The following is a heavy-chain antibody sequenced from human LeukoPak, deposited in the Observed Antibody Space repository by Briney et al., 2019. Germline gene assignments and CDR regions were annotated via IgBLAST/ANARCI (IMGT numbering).Heavy chain of an antibody. Sequence: SSETLSLTCTVSGGSISSGNYHWSWIRQPPGKVLEWIGYIYYSGNTYYNPSLKSRVTISVDTSKNQFSLKLRSLTASDTSVYYCARDREAYGSGLHYYYYMDVWGKRTTVTLSS. J-gene: IGHJ6*03. V-gene: IGHV4-30-4*08. CDR1: GGSISSGNYH. CDR3: ARDREAYGSGLHYYYYMDV. CDR2: IYYSGNT. D-gene: IGHD3-10*01.